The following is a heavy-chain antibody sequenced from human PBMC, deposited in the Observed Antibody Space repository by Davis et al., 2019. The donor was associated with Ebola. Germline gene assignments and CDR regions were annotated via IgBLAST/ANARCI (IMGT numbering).Heavy chain of an antibody. Sequence: GESLKISCAASGFTFSSYSMNWVRQAPGKGLEWVGRLKSKVYGETTDYAAPVKGRFTISRDDSKNTAYLQMNCLKTEDTAVYYCTQTSGDVDYWGQGTLVTVSS. D-gene: IGHD4-17*01. V-gene: IGHV3-15*01. CDR1: GFTFSSYS. CDR3: TQTSGDVDY. J-gene: IGHJ4*02. CDR2: LKSKVYGETT.